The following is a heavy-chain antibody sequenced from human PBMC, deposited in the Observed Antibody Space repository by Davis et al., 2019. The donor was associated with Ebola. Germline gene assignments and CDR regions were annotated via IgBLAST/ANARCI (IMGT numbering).Heavy chain of an antibody. J-gene: IGHJ6*02. V-gene: IGHV4-59*04. Sequence: MPSETLSLTCTVSGGSISSYYWSWIRQPPGKGLEWIGYIYYSGSTYYNASLKSRVTISVDTSTNQLSLKLSSVTAADTAVYYCARTESSGWYRHYYGMDVWGRGTTVTVSS. D-gene: IGHD6-19*01. CDR2: IYYSGST. CDR3: ARTESSGWYRHYYGMDV. CDR1: GGSISSYY.